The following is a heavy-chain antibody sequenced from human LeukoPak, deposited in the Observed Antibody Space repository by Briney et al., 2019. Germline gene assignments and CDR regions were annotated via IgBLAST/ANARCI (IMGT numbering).Heavy chain of an antibody. CDR2: ISWNSGSI. D-gene: IGHD6-13*01. Sequence: GGSLRLSCAASGFTFDDYAMHWVRHAPGKGLEWVSGISWNSGSIGYADSVKGRFTISRDNAKNSLYLQMNSLRAEDTALYYCAKGRLAAAAYFDYWGQGTLVTVSS. CDR3: AKGRLAAAAYFDY. J-gene: IGHJ4*02. V-gene: IGHV3-9*01. CDR1: GFTFDDYA.